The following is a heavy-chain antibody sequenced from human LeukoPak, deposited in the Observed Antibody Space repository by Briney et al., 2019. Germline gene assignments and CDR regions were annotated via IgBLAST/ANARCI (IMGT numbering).Heavy chain of an antibody. D-gene: IGHD2-15*01. Sequence: TLSLTCTVSGGSISSGGYYWSWIRQHPGKGLEWIGYIYYSGSTYYNPSLKSRVTTSVDTSKNQFSLKLSSVTAADTAVYYCARVRYCSGGSCYSPYYYYMDVWGKGTTVTVSS. CDR1: GGSISSGGYY. CDR2: IYYSGST. J-gene: IGHJ6*03. CDR3: ARVRYCSGGSCYSPYYYYMDV. V-gene: IGHV4-31*03.